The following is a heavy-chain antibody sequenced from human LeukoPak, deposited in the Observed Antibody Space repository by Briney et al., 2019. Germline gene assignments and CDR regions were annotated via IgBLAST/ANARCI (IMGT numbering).Heavy chain of an antibody. D-gene: IGHD3-16*01. Sequence: QPGGSLRLSCGASGFAFSSSTMSWVRQAPGKGLEWVSGISGTDDNTYYAASVKGRFTIFRDNSKDILYLYMSSLRAEDTAMYYCASHPGGSFDYWGQGTLVAVSS. J-gene: IGHJ4*02. CDR3: ASHPGGSFDY. V-gene: IGHV3-23*01. CDR2: ISGTDDNT. CDR1: GFAFSSST.